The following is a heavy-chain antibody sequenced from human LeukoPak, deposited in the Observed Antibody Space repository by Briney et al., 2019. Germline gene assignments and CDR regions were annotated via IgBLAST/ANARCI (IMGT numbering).Heavy chain of an antibody. J-gene: IGHJ4*02. V-gene: IGHV3-33*01. CDR1: GFTFSSYG. CDR2: IWYDGSNK. Sequence: PGGSLRLSCAASGFTFSSYGMHWVRQAPGKGLEWVAVIWYDGSNKYYADSVKGRFTISRDNSKNTLYLQMNSLRAEDTAAYYCASLYSGYDSFDYWGQGTLVTVSS. CDR3: ASLYSGYDSFDY. D-gene: IGHD5-12*01.